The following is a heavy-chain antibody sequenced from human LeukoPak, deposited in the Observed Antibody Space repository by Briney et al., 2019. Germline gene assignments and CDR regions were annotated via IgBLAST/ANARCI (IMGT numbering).Heavy chain of an antibody. J-gene: IGHJ6*02. Sequence: PGGSLRLSCAASGFTFRSYEMNWVRQAPGKGLEWVSYTISTGNTMYYADSVKGRFTISRDNANNSLYLQMNSLRVEDTSFYYCARGRGVYGMDVWGQGATVTVSS. CDR3: ARGRGVYGMDV. CDR2: TISTGNTM. V-gene: IGHV3-48*03. CDR1: GFTFRSYE.